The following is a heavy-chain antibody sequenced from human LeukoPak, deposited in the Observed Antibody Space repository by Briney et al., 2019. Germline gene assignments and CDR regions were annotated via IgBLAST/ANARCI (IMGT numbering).Heavy chain of an antibody. CDR1: GGSISSSSYY. J-gene: IGHJ5*02. Sequence: SETLSLTCTVSGGSISSSSYYWGRIRQPPGKGLEWIGSIYYSGSTYYNPSLKSRVTISVDTSKNQFSLKLSSVTAADTAVYYCARRNDILTGYYPVRGWFDPWGQGTLVTVSS. V-gene: IGHV4-39*01. D-gene: IGHD3-9*01. CDR2: IYYSGST. CDR3: ARRNDILTGYYPVRGWFDP.